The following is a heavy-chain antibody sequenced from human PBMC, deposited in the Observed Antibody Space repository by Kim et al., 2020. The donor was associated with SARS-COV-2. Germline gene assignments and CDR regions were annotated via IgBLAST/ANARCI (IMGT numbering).Heavy chain of an antibody. V-gene: IGHV3-23*01. Sequence: ADSVQGRFTISRDNSKNTLYLQMNSLRAEDTAVYYCAKPRIMVGASAFDIWGQGTMVTVSS. J-gene: IGHJ3*02. CDR3: AKPRIMVGASAFDI. D-gene: IGHD1-26*01.